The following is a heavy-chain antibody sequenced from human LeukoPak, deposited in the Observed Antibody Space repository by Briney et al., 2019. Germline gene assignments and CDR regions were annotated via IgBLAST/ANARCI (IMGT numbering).Heavy chain of an antibody. J-gene: IGHJ4*02. D-gene: IGHD5-24*01. V-gene: IGHV1-18*01. CDR1: GYSFTNYG. CDR2: ISGYNSKT. Sequence: ASVKVSCKTSGYSFTNYGITWVRQAPGQGLEWMGWISGYNSKTFYAQNFQGRVTMTTDTSTSTVYMELRSLRSDDTAVYYCARDGEDGYKAVFLVDWGQGTLVTVSS. CDR3: ARDGEDGYKAVFLVD.